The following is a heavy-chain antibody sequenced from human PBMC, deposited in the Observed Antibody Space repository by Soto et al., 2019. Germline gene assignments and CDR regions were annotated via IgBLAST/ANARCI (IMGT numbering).Heavy chain of an antibody. CDR2: IYYSGST. D-gene: IGHD6-19*01. V-gene: IGHV4-39*01. J-gene: IGHJ4*02. CDR3: ARYSSGWPPYFDY. Sequence: PSETLSLTCTVSGGSISSSSYYWGWIRQPPGKGLEWIGSIYYSGSTYYNPSLKSRVTISVDTSKNQFSLKLSSVTAADTAVYYCARYSSGWPPYFDYWGQGTLVTVSS. CDR1: GGSISSSSYY.